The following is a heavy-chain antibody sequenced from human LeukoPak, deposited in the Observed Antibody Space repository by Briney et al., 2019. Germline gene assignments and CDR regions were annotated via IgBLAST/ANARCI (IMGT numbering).Heavy chain of an antibody. CDR3: AVDYGGNSGGFDI. J-gene: IGHJ3*02. V-gene: IGHV3-48*04. CDR2: ISWNSGSI. Sequence: GGSLRLSCAASGFTFSSYGMHWVRQAPGKGLEWVSGISWNSGSIGYADSVKGRFTISRDNAKNSLHLQMNGLRAEDTAVYYCAVDYGGNSGGFDIWGQGTMVTVSS. CDR1: GFTFSSYG. D-gene: IGHD4-23*01.